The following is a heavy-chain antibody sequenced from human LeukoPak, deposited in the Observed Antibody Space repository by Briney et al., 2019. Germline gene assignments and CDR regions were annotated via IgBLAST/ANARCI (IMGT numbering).Heavy chain of an antibody. Sequence: SETLSRTCTVSGASISNSIYYWGWIRQPPGKGLEWIGSIDYNGSTYFNPSLKSRVIISVDTSKNHFSLKLSSVTAADTALYCARQYGKVGHTNIWGQGTLVTVSS. J-gene: IGHJ4*02. CDR2: IDYNGST. D-gene: IGHD1-26*01. V-gene: IGHV4-39*01. CDR1: GASISNSIYY. CDR3: ARQYGKVGHTNI.